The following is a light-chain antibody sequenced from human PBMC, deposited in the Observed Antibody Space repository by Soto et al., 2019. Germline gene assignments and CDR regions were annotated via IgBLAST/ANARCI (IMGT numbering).Light chain of an antibody. CDR3: SSYTSSGTLI. Sequence: QSALTQPASVSGSPGQSITIPCTGTRSDVGSYNLVSWYQQHPGQAPKLIIYDVSNRPSGVSDRFSGSKSGNTASLTISGLQAEDEADYYCSSYTSSGTLIFGGRTKLTVL. CDR2: DVS. J-gene: IGLJ2*01. V-gene: IGLV2-14*02. CDR1: RSDVGSYNL.